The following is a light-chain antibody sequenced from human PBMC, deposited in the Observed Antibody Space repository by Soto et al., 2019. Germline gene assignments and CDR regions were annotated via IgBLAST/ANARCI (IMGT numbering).Light chain of an antibody. V-gene: IGLV2-11*01. J-gene: IGLJ3*02. CDR3: CSYAGTYPWV. CDR1: SSDVGGYNY. Sequence: QSALTQPRSVSGSPGQSVTISCTGTSSDVGGYNYVSWYQQYPGKAPKLMIYNVSKRPSGVPDRFSGSKSGNTASLTISGLQVEDEADYYCCSYAGTYPWVFGGGTKPPS. CDR2: NVS.